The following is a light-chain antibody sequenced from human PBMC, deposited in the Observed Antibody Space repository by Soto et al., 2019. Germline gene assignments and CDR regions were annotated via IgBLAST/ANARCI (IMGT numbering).Light chain of an antibody. CDR2: HAS. V-gene: IGKV1-33*01. Sequence: DIQMTQSPSSLSASVQDRVTITCQASQDITNNLNWYQQKPGRAPKLLISHASILEAGVPSRFSGGGSGTDFTLTITSLQPEDIATYYCQQYDSLPITFGQGTRLDIK. J-gene: IGKJ5*01. CDR1: QDITNN. CDR3: QQYDSLPIT.